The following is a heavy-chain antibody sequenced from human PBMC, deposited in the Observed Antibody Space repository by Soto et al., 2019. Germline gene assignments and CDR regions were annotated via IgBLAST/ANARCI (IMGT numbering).Heavy chain of an antibody. D-gene: IGHD6-6*01. CDR1: GYTFTSYY. Sequence: ASVKVSCKASGYTFTSYYMHWVRQAPGQGLEWMGIINPRGGSTSYAQKFQGRVTMTRDTSTSTVYMELSSLRSEDTAVYYCAILRGLVARQYGRDAWGHGTTVSVSS. CDR3: AILRGLVARQYGRDA. J-gene: IGHJ6*02. CDR2: INPRGGST. V-gene: IGHV1-46*01.